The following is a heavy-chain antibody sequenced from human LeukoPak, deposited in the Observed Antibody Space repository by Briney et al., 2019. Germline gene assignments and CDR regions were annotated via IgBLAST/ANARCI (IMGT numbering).Heavy chain of an antibody. CDR2: IYTSGNT. CDR1: GGPISSGSYY. J-gene: IGHJ3*02. D-gene: IGHD6-19*01. Sequence: SQTLSLTCTVSGGPISSGSYYWSWIRQPAGKGLEWIGRIYTSGNTNYNPSLKSRVTISVDTSKNQFSLKLSSVTAADTAVYYCARDQGASSNGWYSIAFDIWGQGTMVTVSS. CDR3: ARDQGASSNGWYSIAFDI. V-gene: IGHV4-61*02.